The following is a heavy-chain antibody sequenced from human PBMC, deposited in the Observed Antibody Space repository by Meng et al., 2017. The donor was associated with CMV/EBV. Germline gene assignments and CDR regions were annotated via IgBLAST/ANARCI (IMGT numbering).Heavy chain of an antibody. CDR3: ARDSSGWYPHFDY. CDR1: GASSSSDY. D-gene: IGHD6-19*01. V-gene: IGHV4-4*07. Sequence: QDLLQESAPGLMKPSEILLLTCTVSGASSSSDYWSWIRQPAGKGLEGIWRIYTSGSTNYNPSLKSRVTMSVDTSKNQFSLKLSSVAAADTAVDYCARDSSGWYPHFDYWGQGTLVTVSS. J-gene: IGHJ4*02. CDR2: IYTSGST.